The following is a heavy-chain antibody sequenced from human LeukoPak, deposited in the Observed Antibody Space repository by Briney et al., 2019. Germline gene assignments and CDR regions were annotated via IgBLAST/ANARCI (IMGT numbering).Heavy chain of an antibody. V-gene: IGHV3-66*01. J-gene: IGHJ6*04. CDR3: AARGRSGYYYGMDV. CDR2: LSSRGTT. CDR1: GFLVSNNY. D-gene: IGHD1-26*01. Sequence: GGSLRLSCAAYGFLVSNNYMSWARQAPGKGLEWVAVLSSRGTTNYADSVKGRFSISIDNSKNTFYLQMNSLRAEDTAVYYCAARGRSGYYYGMDVWGKGTTVTVSS.